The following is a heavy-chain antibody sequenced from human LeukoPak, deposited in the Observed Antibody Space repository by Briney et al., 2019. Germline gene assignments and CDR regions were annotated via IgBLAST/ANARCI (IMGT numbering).Heavy chain of an antibody. D-gene: IGHD3-22*01. J-gene: IGHJ4*02. V-gene: IGHV1-18*01. CDR1: GGTFSSYA. CDR2: ISAYNGNT. Sequence: WASVKVSCKASGGTFSSYAISWVRQAPGQGLEWMGGISAYNGNTNYAQKLQGRVTMTTDTSTSTAYMELRSLRSDDTAVYYCARDWGSSGYYLAGYWGQGTLVTVSS. CDR3: ARDWGSSGYYLAGY.